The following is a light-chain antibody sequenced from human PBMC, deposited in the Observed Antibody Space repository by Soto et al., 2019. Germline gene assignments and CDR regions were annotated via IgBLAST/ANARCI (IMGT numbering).Light chain of an antibody. CDR1: QSVSSY. CDR2: DAS. V-gene: IGKV3-11*01. J-gene: IGKJ4*01. Sequence: EIVLTQSPATLSLSPGERATLSCRASQSVSSYLAWYQQKPGQAPRLLIYDASNRATGIPARFSGRGSGTEFTLTIAGLQPEDFATYYCQQYESYSPLTFGGGTKVDIK. CDR3: QQYESYSPLT.